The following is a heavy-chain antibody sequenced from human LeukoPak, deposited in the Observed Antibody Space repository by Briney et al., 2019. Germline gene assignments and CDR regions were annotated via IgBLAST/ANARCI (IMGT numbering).Heavy chain of an antibody. CDR3: ARVKEASAFDI. CDR1: GFTFSDYY. J-gene: IGHJ3*02. V-gene: IGHV3-11*04. D-gene: IGHD5-12*01. CDR2: ISSSGTTI. Sequence: GGSLRLSCAASGFTFSDYYMSWIRQAPGKGLEWVSYISSSGTTIYYADSVKGRFTISRDNAKNSLYLQMNSLRAEDTAVYYCARVKEASAFDIWGQGTMITVSS.